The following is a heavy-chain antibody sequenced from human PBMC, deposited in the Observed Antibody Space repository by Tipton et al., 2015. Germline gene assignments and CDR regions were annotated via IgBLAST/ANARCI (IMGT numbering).Heavy chain of an antibody. J-gene: IGHJ4*02. CDR3: ARSGDTYIDY. Sequence: LSLTCTVSGDSMSSGTYYWSWIRQHPGKGLEWIGYIYYSGTTYYNPSLKSRLTISLDRSKCHFSLQLTSVTAADTAVYYCARSGDTYIDYWGQGTLVTVSS. V-gene: IGHV4-31*03. D-gene: IGHD5-18*01. CDR2: IYYSGTT. CDR1: GDSMSSGTYY.